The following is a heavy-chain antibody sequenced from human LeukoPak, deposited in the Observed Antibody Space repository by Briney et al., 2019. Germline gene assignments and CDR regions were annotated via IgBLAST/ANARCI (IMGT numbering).Heavy chain of an antibody. CDR2: ISSSGSTI. V-gene: IGHV3-48*03. Sequence: GGSLRLSCAASGFTFSSYEMNWVRQAPGKGLEWVSYISSSGSTIYYADSVKGRFTISRDNAKNSLYLQMYSLRAEDTAVYYCARDEGVTTFDPWGQGTLVTVSS. D-gene: IGHD3-22*01. CDR1: GFTFSSYE. CDR3: ARDEGVTTFDP. J-gene: IGHJ5*02.